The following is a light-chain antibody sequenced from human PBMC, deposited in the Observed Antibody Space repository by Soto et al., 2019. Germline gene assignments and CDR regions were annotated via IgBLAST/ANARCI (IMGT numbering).Light chain of an antibody. Sequence: QAVVTQEPSLTVSPGGTVTLTCGSSTGAVTSGHYPYWFQQKPGQAPRTLIYDTSNKHSWTPARFSGSLLGGKAALTLSGAQPRAESEYYCLLSYSGATYVFGTGTKLTVL. CDR3: LLSYSGATYV. V-gene: IGLV7-46*01. CDR2: DTS. CDR1: TGAVTSGHY. J-gene: IGLJ1*01.